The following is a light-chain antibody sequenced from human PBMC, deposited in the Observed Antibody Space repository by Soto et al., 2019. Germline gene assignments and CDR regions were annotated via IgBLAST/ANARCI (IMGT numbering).Light chain of an antibody. CDR1: QSVSSSY. CDR2: GAS. V-gene: IGKV3-20*01. J-gene: IGKJ3*01. Sequence: EIVLTQSPGTLSLSPGERATLSCRASQSVSSSYLAWYQQKPGQAPRLLIYGASSRATGIPDRCSGSGSGTDFTLTISRREPEDVSVYYCQQYGSSPGCTFGPGTKVDIK. CDR3: QQYGSSPGCT.